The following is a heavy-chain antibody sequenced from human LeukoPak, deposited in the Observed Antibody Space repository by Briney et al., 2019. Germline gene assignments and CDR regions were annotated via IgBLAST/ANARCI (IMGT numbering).Heavy chain of an antibody. D-gene: IGHD2-2*01. V-gene: IGHV4-4*07. CDR2: IYTSGST. CDR3: ARALPAAGGGAFDI. CDR1: GGSISNYY. Sequence: SETLSLTCTVSGGSISNYYWSWIRQPAGKGLEWIGRIYTSGSTNYNPSLKSRVTMSVDTSKNQFSLKLSSVTAADTAVYYCARALPAAGGGAFDIWGQGTMVTVSS. J-gene: IGHJ3*02.